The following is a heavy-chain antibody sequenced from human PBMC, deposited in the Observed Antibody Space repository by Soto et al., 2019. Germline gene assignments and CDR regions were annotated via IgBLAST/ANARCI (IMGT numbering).Heavy chain of an antibody. CDR1: AGIFRPER. CDR2: ISSGGSTV. V-gene: IGHV3-48*01. D-gene: IGHD3-3*01. Sequence: RGARRHPWGGSAGIFRPERINLGRPAPGKRLELISYISSGGSTVHYAAAVKGRFTISRDNAKNSLHLQMNSLRVEDTAVYYCARDFRVSTIFGVTIISVFDMWGQGTMVTVSS. CDR3: ARDFRVSTIFGVTIISVFDM. J-gene: IGHJ3*02.